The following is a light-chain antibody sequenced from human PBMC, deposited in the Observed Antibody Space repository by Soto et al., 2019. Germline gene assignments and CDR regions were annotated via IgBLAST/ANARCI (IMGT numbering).Light chain of an antibody. CDR1: SSDVGAYDY. CDR2: EVS. CDR3: SSYTSSRTRV. V-gene: IGLV2-14*03. J-gene: IGLJ1*01. Sequence: LTQPASVSGSPGQSITISCTGTSSDVGAYDYVSWYQQHPDKAPKLMIYEVSNRPSGVSNRFSGSKSVNTATLTISGLQAEDEADYCSSYTSSRTRVFGTGTKVTVL.